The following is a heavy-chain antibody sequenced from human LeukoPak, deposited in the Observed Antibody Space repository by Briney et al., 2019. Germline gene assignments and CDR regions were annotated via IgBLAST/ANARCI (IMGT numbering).Heavy chain of an antibody. CDR3: TTGPPYCSSTSCRRDY. Sequence: PAGSLRLSCAASGFTFSNAWMSWVRQAPGKGLGWVGRIKSKTDGGTTDYAAPVKGRFTISRDDSKNTLHLQMNSLKTEDTAVYYCTTGPPYCSSTSCRRDYWGQGTLVTVSS. CDR1: GFTFSNAW. CDR2: IKSKTDGGTT. J-gene: IGHJ4*02. D-gene: IGHD2-2*01. V-gene: IGHV3-15*01.